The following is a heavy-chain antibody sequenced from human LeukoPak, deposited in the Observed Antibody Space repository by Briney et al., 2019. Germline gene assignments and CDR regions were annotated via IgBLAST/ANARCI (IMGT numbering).Heavy chain of an antibody. Sequence: ASVKVSCKASGYTFTSYGIRWVRQAPGQGLEWMGWISAYNGNTNYAQKLQGRVTMTTDTSKSTAYMELRSLRSDDTAVYYCAREFPGIAVAGTAGSYSNWFDPWGQGTLVTVSS. J-gene: IGHJ5*02. CDR1: GYTFTSYG. D-gene: IGHD6-19*01. CDR3: AREFPGIAVAGTAGSYSNWFDP. CDR2: ISAYNGNT. V-gene: IGHV1-18*01.